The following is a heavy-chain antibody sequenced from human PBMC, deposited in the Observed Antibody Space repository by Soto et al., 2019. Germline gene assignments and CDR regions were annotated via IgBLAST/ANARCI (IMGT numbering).Heavy chain of an antibody. D-gene: IGHD3-22*01. V-gene: IGHV4-39*01. CDR3: ARRLMDGSDFNYYDSSAWFDP. J-gene: IGHJ5*02. CDR1: GGSISSSSYY. CDR2: IYYSGST. Sequence: SETLSLTCTVSGGSISSSSYYWGWIRQPPGKGLEWIGSIYYSGSTYYNPSLKSRVTISVDTSKNQFSLKLSSVTAADTAVYYCARRLMDGSDFNYYDSSAWFDPWGQGTLVTVSS.